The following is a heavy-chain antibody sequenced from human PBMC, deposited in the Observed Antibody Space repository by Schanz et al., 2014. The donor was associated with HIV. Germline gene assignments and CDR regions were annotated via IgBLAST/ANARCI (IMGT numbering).Heavy chain of an antibody. D-gene: IGHD3-16*02. CDR3: ARRRGWGSYRYFPYGLDV. Sequence: QVQLVQSGAEVREPGASVKVSCKASGYTFKTYDINWVRQAPGQGLEWMGWMNPNRGNAGFAQNFQGRVTLTRDTSITTAYMELTSLRPEDTAVYYCARRRGWGSYRYFPYGLDVWGQGTTVTVSS. J-gene: IGHJ6*02. CDR1: GYTFKTYD. CDR2: MNPNRGNA. V-gene: IGHV1-8*01.